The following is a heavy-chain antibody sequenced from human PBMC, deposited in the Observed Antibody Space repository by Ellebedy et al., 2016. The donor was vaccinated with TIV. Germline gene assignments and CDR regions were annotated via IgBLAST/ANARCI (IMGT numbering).Heavy chain of an antibody. J-gene: IGHJ4*02. CDR1: GFTFSDYY. CDR2: ITSSGVTT. D-gene: IGHD6-6*01. Sequence: GESLKISXAASGFTFSDYYMSWIRQAPGKGLEWISYITSSGVTTYYADSVKGRFTISRDNAKNSLYLQMNRLRADDTAFYYCARDLRITARDYDPDYWGQGTLVTVSS. V-gene: IGHV3-11*01. CDR3: ARDLRITARDYDPDY.